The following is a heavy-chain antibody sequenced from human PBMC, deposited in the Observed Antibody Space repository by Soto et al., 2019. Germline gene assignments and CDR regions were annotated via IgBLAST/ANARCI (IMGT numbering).Heavy chain of an antibody. CDR3: VKNRGSWYGPSDY. Sequence: EVQLVESGGGLVQPGGSLRLSCSASGFTFSSYAMHWVRQAPGKGLEYVSAVTSNGGSTYYADSVKGRFTISRDNSKNTLYLQMSSLRAEDTAVYYCVKNRGSWYGPSDYWGQGTLVTVSS. CDR2: VTSNGGST. V-gene: IGHV3-64D*06. J-gene: IGHJ4*02. CDR1: GFTFSSYA. D-gene: IGHD6-13*01.